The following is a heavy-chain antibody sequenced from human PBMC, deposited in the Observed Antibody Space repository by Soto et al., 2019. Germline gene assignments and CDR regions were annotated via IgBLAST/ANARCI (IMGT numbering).Heavy chain of an antibody. CDR2: IYYSGST. J-gene: IGHJ4*02. D-gene: IGHD3-9*01. CDR3: ARAFDILTRYYFDY. CDR1: GGSISSGDYY. V-gene: IGHV4-30-4*01. Sequence: SETLSLTCTVSGGSISSGDYYWSWIRQPPGKGLEWIGYIYYSGSTYYNPSLKSRVTISVDTSKNQFSLKLSSVTAADTAVYYCARAFDILTRYYFDYWGQGTLVTVAS.